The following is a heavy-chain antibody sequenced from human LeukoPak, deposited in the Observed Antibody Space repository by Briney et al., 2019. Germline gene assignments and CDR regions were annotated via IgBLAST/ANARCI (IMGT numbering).Heavy chain of an antibody. CDR1: GYTFTGYY. J-gene: IGHJ6*03. CDR3: ARAREEYDILTGYPYYYYMDV. V-gene: IGHV1-2*02. Sequence: ASVKASCKASGYTFTGYYMHWVRQAPGQGLEWMGWINPNSGGTNYAQKFQGRVTMTRDTSISTAYMELSRLRSDDTAVYYCARAREEYDILTGYPYYYYMDVWGKGTTVTISS. CDR2: INPNSGGT. D-gene: IGHD3-9*01.